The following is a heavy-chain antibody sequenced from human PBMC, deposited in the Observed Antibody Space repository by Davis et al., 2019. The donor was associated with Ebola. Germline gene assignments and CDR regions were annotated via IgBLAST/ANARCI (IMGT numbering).Heavy chain of an antibody. CDR2: ISGSGGRT. Sequence: PGGSLRLSCAASGFTFSNYAMTWVRQAPGKGLEWVSVISGSGGRTDYADSVKGRSTISRDNSKNTLYVQVNSLRAEDTAIYYCAKTRCATCHSPDSWGQGTLVTVSS. CDR3: AKTRCATCHSPDS. J-gene: IGHJ4*02. V-gene: IGHV3-23*01. CDR1: GFTFSNYA.